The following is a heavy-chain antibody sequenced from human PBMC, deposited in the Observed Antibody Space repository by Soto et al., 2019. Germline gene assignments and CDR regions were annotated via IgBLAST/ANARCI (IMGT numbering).Heavy chain of an antibody. J-gene: IGHJ4*02. CDR1: GFTFSNYA. D-gene: IGHD1-26*01. CDR3: AKLIVGATGGGY. CDR2: ITGSGAST. V-gene: IGHV3-23*04. Sequence: EVQLVESGGGLVQPGGSLRLSCAASGFTFSNYAMGWVRQAPGKGLEWVSTITGSGASTYYADSVKGRFSISRDNSKNTLYLQMNSLRAEDTAVYYCAKLIVGATGGGYWGQGTLVTVSS.